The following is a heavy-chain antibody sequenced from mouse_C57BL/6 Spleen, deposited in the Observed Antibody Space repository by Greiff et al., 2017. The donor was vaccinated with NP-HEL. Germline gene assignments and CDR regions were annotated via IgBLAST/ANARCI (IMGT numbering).Heavy chain of an antibody. Sequence: EVQLQQSGPELVKPGASVKISCKASGYTFTDYYMNWVKQSHGKSLEWIGDINPNNGGTSYNQKFKGKATLTVDKSSSTAYMELRSLTSEDSAVYYCASNYYGSSPGYFYYWGQGTTLTVSS. CDR1: GYTFTDYY. CDR3: ASNYYGSSPGYFYY. V-gene: IGHV1-26*01. D-gene: IGHD1-1*01. CDR2: INPNNGGT. J-gene: IGHJ2*01.